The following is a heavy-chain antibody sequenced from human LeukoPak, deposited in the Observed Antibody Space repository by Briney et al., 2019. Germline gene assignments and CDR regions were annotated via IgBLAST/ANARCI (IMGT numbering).Heavy chain of an antibody. CDR2: ISTSSLYI. Sequence: GGSLRLSCAASGFTFSRYNMNWVRQAPGKGLEWVSSISTSSLYIYYADSAKGRFTISRDNAKNSLYLQMNSLRAEDTAVYYCASEHSGNYYRPFDYWGQGTLVTVSS. D-gene: IGHD1-26*01. J-gene: IGHJ4*02. V-gene: IGHV3-21*01. CDR3: ASEHSGNYYRPFDY. CDR1: GFTFSRYN.